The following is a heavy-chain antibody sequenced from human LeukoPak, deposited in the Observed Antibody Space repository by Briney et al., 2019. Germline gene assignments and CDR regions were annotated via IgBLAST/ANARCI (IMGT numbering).Heavy chain of an antibody. V-gene: IGHV4-34*01. CDR2: INHSGST. J-gene: IGHJ4*02. CDR3: ARGYCTNGVCPIGDY. Sequence: SETLSLTCAVYGGSFSGYYWSWIRQPPGKGLEWIGEINHSGSTNYNPSLKSRVTISVDTSKNQFSLKLSSVTAADTAVYYCARGYCTNGVCPIGDYWGQGTLVTVSS. D-gene: IGHD2-8*01. CDR1: GGSFSGYY.